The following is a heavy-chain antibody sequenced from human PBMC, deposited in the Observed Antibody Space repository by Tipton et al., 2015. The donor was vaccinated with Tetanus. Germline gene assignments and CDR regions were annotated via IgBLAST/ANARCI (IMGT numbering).Heavy chain of an antibody. CDR3: AMHQPSGWEYYDFWSGRYDYYSYGMDV. D-gene: IGHD3-3*01. V-gene: IGHV4-61*05. CDR1: GGSISSSSYY. Sequence: TLSLTCTVSGGSISSSSYYWGWIRQPPGKGLEWIGYIYYSGSTNYNPSLKSRVTISVDTSKNQFSLKLSSVTAADPAVYYCAMHQPSGWEYYDFWSGRYDYYSYGMDVWGQGTTVPVSS. J-gene: IGHJ6*02. CDR2: IYYSGST.